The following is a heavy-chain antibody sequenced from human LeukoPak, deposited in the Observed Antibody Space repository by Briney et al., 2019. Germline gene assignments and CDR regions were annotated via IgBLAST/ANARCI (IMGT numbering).Heavy chain of an antibody. CDR3: ARVAYHDAFDI. Sequence: GGSLRLSCAASGFTLSSYAMSWVRQAPGKGLEWVSSISSSSSYIYYADSVKGRFTISRDNAKNSLYLQMNSLRAEDTAVYYCARVAYHDAFDIWGQGTMVTVSS. D-gene: IGHD2-2*01. CDR1: GFTLSSYA. CDR2: ISSSSSYI. V-gene: IGHV3-21*01. J-gene: IGHJ3*02.